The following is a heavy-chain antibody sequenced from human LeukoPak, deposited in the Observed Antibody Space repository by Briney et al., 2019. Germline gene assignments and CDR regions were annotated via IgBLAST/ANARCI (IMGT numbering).Heavy chain of an antibody. CDR3: ASGHCSSTSCSYYFDY. CDR2: IYYSGST. J-gene: IGHJ4*02. CDR1: GGSISSGGYY. V-gene: IGHV4-31*03. Sequence: PSETLSLTCTVSGGSISSGGYYWSWIRQHPGKGLEWIGYIYYSGSTYYNPSLKSRVTISVDTSKNQFSLKLSSVTAADTAVYYCASGHCSSTSCSYYFDYWGQRTLVTVSS. D-gene: IGHD2-2*01.